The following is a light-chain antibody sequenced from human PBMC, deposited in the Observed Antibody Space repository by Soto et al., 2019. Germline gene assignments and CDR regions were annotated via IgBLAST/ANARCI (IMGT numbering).Light chain of an antibody. CDR2: VAS. CDR3: QQYNVWPLT. J-gene: IGKJ4*01. CDR1: QSVSSN. V-gene: IGKV3-15*01. Sequence: EIVMTQSPATLSVSPGERATLSCRASQSVSSNLAWYQQKPGQTPKLLIYVASTRATGIPARFSGSGSGTEFTLTISSQQSEDFAGYYCQQYNVWPLTFGGGTKVEFK.